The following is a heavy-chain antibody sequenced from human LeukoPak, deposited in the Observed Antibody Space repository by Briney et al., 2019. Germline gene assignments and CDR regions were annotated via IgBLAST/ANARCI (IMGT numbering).Heavy chain of an antibody. J-gene: IGHJ6*02. CDR3: ANSIAAAGGYYYGMDV. CDR1: GFTFDDYA. Sequence: GRSLRLSCAASGFTFDDYAMHWVRQAPGKGLEWVSGISWNGGSIGYADSVKGRFTISRDNAKNSLYLQMNSLRAEDTALYYCANSIAAAGGYYYGMDVWGQGTTVTVSS. D-gene: IGHD6-13*01. CDR2: ISWNGGSI. V-gene: IGHV3-9*01.